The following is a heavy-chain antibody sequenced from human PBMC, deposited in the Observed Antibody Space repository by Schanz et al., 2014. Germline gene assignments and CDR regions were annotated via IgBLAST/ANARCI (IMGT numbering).Heavy chain of an antibody. D-gene: IGHD3-3*01. CDR3: ARDRRFFDRDDLYYFDS. J-gene: IGHJ4*02. CDR2: IYHSGST. Sequence: QLQLQESGPGLVKPSETLSLTCTVSGGSISSSDWWSWVRQPPGKGLEWIGEIYHSGSTNYNPSLKSRVTISVDTSKNQFSLKLSSVTAADTAVYYCARDRRFFDRDDLYYFDSWGQGTLVTVSS. V-gene: IGHV4-4*02. CDR1: GGSISSSDW.